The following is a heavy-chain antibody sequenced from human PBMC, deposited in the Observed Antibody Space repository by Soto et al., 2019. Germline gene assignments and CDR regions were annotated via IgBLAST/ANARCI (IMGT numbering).Heavy chain of an antibody. CDR1: GFTFDDYA. V-gene: IGHV3-9*01. CDR2: ISWTSGSI. J-gene: IGHJ4*02. D-gene: IGHD4-17*01. CDR3: AKDYLDYGDPIYYFDY. Sequence: EVQLVESGGGLVQPGRSLRLSCAASGFTFDDYAMHWVRQAPGKGLEWVSGISWTSGSIGYADSVKGRFTISRDNAKNSLYLQMNSLRAEDTALYYCAKDYLDYGDPIYYFDYWGQGTLVTVSS.